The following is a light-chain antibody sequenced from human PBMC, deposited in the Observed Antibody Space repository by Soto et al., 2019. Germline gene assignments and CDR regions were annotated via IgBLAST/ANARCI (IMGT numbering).Light chain of an antibody. CDR1: QSVSSY. Sequence: EILLTQSPATLCLSPGERATLSCMASQSVSSYLAWYQQKPGQAPRLLIYDASNRATGIPARFSGSGSGTDFTLTISSLEPEDFAVYYCQQRSNHGWTLGQGTKVDIK. CDR2: DAS. J-gene: IGKJ1*01. CDR3: QQRSNHGWT. V-gene: IGKV3-11*01.